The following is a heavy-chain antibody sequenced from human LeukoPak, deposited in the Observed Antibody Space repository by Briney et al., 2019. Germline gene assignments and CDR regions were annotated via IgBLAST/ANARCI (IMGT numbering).Heavy chain of an antibody. D-gene: IGHD1-1*01. CDR3: ARDQVRGGSLDY. V-gene: IGHV3-21*01. J-gene: IGHJ4*02. CDR2: ISSSSSYI. Sequence: GGSLRLSCAASGFTFSSYSMNWVRQAPGKGLEWVSSISSSSSYIYYADSVKGRFTISRDNAKNSLYLQMNSLRAEDTAVYYCARDQVRGGSLDYWGQGTLVTVSS. CDR1: GFTFSSYS.